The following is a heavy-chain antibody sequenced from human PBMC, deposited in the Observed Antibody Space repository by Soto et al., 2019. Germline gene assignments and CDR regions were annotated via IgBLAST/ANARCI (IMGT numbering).Heavy chain of an antibody. CDR3: ARAKVRAAGGTVWFDP. Sequence: EVQLVESGGGLVQPGGSLRLSCAASGFTFSSYDMHWVRQATRKGLEWVSGIGTAGQTFYPDSVKGRFTISRENAKNSLYLQMISLRAGDTAVYYCARAKVRAAGGTVWFDPWGQGTLVTVSS. D-gene: IGHD3-10*01. CDR2: IGTAGQT. CDR1: GFTFSSYD. V-gene: IGHV3-13*01. J-gene: IGHJ5*02.